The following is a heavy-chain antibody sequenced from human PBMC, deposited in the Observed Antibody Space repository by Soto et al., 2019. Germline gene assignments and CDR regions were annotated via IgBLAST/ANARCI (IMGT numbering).Heavy chain of an antibody. CDR1: GASVSTGAYY. V-gene: IGHV4-31*03. Sequence: SETLSLTCTVSGASVSTGAYYWGWVLQRPGKGLEWVGYIYESVYTYYNTSLKSRLTISLDRSNNQFSLGLTSVTAADTAVYYCVRALRHTALVYPWCERWGQGTMVSVSS. CDR3: VRALRHTALVYPWCER. CDR2: IYESVYT. D-gene: IGHD5-18*01. J-gene: IGHJ5*02.